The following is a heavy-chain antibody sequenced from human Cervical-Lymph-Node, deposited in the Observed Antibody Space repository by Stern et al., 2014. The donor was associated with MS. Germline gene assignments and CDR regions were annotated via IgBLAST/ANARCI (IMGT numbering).Heavy chain of an antibody. V-gene: IGHV4-59*01. CDR1: GDSISNYY. D-gene: IGHD6-19*01. CDR2: IYSSGST. J-gene: IGHJ4*02. Sequence: VHLVESGPGLVKPSETLSLTCTVSGDSISNYYWIWIRQPPGKGLEWIGYIYSSGSTKYNPSLKSRATMSIDTSKDQFSLHLSSVNAADTAVYYCARDFGGWYYEHWGQGTLVTVSS. CDR3: ARDFGGWYYEH.